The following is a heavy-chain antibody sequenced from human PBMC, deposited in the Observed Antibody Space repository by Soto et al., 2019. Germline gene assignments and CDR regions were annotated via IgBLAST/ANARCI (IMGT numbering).Heavy chain of an antibody. V-gene: IGHV1-69*13. CDR3: ARPSSFTTYGMDV. D-gene: IGHD2-2*01. CDR1: GGTFSSYA. Sequence: SVKVSCKASGGTFSSYAISWVRQAPGQGLEWMGGIIPIFGTANYAQKFQGRVTITADESTSTAYMELSSLRSEDTAVHYCARPSSFTTYGMDVWGQGTTVTVSS. J-gene: IGHJ6*02. CDR2: IIPIFGTA.